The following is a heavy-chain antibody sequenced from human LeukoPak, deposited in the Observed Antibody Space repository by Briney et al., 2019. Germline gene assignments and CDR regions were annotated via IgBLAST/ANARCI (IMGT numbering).Heavy chain of an antibody. V-gene: IGHV3-23*01. D-gene: IGHD2-2*01. J-gene: IGHJ5*02. CDR3: AKDPKTLYCSSTSCYS. CDR1: GFTFSSYS. CDR2: ISGSGGST. Sequence: GGSLRLSCAASGFTFSSYSMNWVRQAPGKGLEWVSAISGSGGSTYYADSVKGRFTISRDNSENTLYLQMNSLRAEDTAVYYCAKDPKTLYCSSTSCYSWGQGTLVTVSS.